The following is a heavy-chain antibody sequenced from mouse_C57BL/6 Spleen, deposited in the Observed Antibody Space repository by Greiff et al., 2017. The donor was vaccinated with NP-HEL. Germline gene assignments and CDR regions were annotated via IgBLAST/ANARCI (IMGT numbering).Heavy chain of an antibody. D-gene: IGHD4-1*01. CDR1: GYAFSSYW. Sequence: QVQLQQSGAELVKPGASVKISCKASGYAFSSYWMNWVKQRPGKGLEWIGQIYPGDGDTNYNGKFKGKATLTADKSSSTAYMQHSSMTSEDAAVYFCAKQNWDRNFDYWGQGTTLTVSS. CDR3: AKQNWDRNFDY. CDR2: IYPGDGDT. J-gene: IGHJ2*01. V-gene: IGHV1-80*01.